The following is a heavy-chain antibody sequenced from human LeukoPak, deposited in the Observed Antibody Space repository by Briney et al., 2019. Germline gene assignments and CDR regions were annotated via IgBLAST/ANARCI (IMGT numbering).Heavy chain of an antibody. Sequence: SVKVSCKASGGTFSSYAISWVRQAPGQGLEWMGGIIPIFGTANYAQKFQGRVTITTDESTSTAYMELSSLRSEDTAVYYCARAPTVYLAWFDPWGQGTLATVSS. D-gene: IGHD3-9*01. CDR1: GGTFSSYA. J-gene: IGHJ5*02. V-gene: IGHV1-69*05. CDR3: ARAPTVYLAWFDP. CDR2: IIPIFGTA.